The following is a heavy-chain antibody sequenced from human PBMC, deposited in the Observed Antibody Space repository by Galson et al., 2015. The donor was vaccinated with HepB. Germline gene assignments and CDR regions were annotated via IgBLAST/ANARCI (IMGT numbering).Heavy chain of an antibody. CDR3: ATDLFLGGMDV. CDR2: ISYDGSNK. Sequence: SLRLSCAASGFTFSSYAMHWVRQAPGKGLEWVAVISYDGSNKYYADSVKGRFTISRDNSKNTLYLQMNSLRAEDTAVYYCATDLFLGGMDVWGQGTTVTVSS. J-gene: IGHJ6*02. V-gene: IGHV3-30-3*01. D-gene: IGHD3-3*01. CDR1: GFTFSSYA.